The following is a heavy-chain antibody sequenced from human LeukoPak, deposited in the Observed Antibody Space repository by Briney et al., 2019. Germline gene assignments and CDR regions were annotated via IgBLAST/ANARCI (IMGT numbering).Heavy chain of an antibody. V-gene: IGHV1-18*01. CDR2: ISAYNGNT. CDR1: DYTFTTYG. Sequence: GASVKVSCKPSDYTFTTYGISWVRQAPGQGLEWMGWISAYNGNTNYAQKLQDRITMTTDTSTSTAYMELRSLRSDDTAVYYCARDRGTAVTVFGYWGQGTLVTASS. J-gene: IGHJ4*02. CDR3: ARDRGTAVTVFGY. D-gene: IGHD4-17*01.